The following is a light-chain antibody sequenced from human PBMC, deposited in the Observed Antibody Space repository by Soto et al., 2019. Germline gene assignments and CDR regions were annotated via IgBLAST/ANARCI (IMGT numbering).Light chain of an antibody. V-gene: IGLV2-14*01. CDR3: SSYTSSSTLAYV. CDR1: SSDVGGYNY. CDR2: DVS. J-gene: IGLJ1*01. Sequence: QCALTQPASVSGSPGQSITISCTGTSSDVGGYNYVSWYQQHPGKAPKLMIYDVSNRPSGVSNRFSGSKSGNTASLTISGLQAEDEADYYCSSYTSSSTLAYVFGTGTKLTVL.